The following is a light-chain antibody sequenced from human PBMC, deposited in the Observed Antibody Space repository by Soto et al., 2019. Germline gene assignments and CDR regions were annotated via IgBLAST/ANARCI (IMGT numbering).Light chain of an antibody. V-gene: IGKV3-20*01. CDR1: QSVSSSY. J-gene: IGKJ1*01. CDR2: GAS. Sequence: EVGLRQSPGTLSLSPGERATLSCRASQSVSSSYLAWYQQKPGQAPRLLIYGASSRATGIPDRFSGSGSGTDFTLTISRLEPEDFAVYYCQHSGSSPWTFGQ. CDR3: QHSGSSPWT.